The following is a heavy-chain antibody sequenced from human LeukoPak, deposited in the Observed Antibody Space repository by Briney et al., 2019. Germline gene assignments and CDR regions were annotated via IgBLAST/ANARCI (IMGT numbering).Heavy chain of an antibody. V-gene: IGHV3-21*01. Sequence: GGSLRLSCAASGFTFSSYSMNWVRQAPGKGLEWVSSISSSSSYIYYADSVKGRFTISRDNAKNSLYLQMNSLRAEDSAVYYCARVISGWLGGYWGQGTLVTVSS. CDR2: ISSSSSYI. CDR1: GFTFSSYS. D-gene: IGHD5-24*01. CDR3: ARVISGWLGGY. J-gene: IGHJ4*02.